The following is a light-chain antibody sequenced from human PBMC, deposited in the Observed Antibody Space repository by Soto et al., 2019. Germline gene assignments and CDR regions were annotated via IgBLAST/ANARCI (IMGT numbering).Light chain of an antibody. V-gene: IGLV2-11*01. CDR2: DVS. Sequence: QSALTQPRSVSGSPRQSVTISCTGTSSDVGAYNYVSWYQQHPGKAPKLMIFDVSKRPSGVPDRFSGSKSGNTASLTIYRLQAEDEADYYCCSYAGTYPVVFGGGTKVTVL. J-gene: IGLJ2*01. CDR3: CSYAGTYPVV. CDR1: SSDVGAYNY.